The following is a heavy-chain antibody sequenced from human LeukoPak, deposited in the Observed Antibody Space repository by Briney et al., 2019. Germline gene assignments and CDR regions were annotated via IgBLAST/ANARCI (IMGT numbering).Heavy chain of an antibody. D-gene: IGHD3-9*01. CDR2: INPSGGST. CDR1: GYTFTSYY. J-gene: IGHJ4*02. Sequence: ASVKVSCKAPGYTFTSYYMHWVRQAPGQGLEWMGIINPSGGSTSYAQKFQGRVTMTRDTSTSTVYMELSSLRSEDTAVYYCARDHDILTGYCGPDYWGQGTLVTVSS. CDR3: ARDHDILTGYCGPDY. V-gene: IGHV1-46*01.